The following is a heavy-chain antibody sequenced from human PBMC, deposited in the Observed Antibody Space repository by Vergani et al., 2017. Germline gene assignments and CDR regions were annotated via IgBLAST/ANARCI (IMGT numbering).Heavy chain of an antibody. CDR1: GGSISSYY. D-gene: IGHD2-15*01. Sequence: QVQLQESGPGLVKPSETLSLTCTVSGGSISSYYWSWIRQPPGKGLEWIGYIYYSGSTNYNPSLKSRVTISVDTSKNQFSLKLSSVTAADTAVYYCARDTTEGYCSGGSCYPWGDFDYWGQGTLVTVSS. CDR2: IYYSGST. J-gene: IGHJ4*02. CDR3: ARDTTEGYCSGGSCYPWGDFDY. V-gene: IGHV4-59*01.